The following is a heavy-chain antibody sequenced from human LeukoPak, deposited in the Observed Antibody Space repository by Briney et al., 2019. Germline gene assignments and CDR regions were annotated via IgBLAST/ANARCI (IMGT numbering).Heavy chain of an antibody. D-gene: IGHD3-9*01. CDR1: GYTLTELS. CDR2: FDPEDGET. V-gene: IGHV1-24*01. Sequence: ASVKVSCKVSGYTLTELSMHWVRQAPGKGLEWMGGFDPEDGETIYAQKFQGRVTMTEDTSTDTAYMELSSLGSEDTAVYYCATQAPVGYDILTGFDYWGQGTLVTVSS. J-gene: IGHJ4*02. CDR3: ATQAPVGYDILTGFDY.